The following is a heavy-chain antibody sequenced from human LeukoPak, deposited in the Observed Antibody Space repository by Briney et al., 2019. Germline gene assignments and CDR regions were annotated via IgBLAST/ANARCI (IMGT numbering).Heavy chain of an antibody. CDR2: IYYSGST. V-gene: IGHV4-31*03. CDR1: GGSISSGGYY. CDR3: ARSEGLLRRGGSANAFDI. Sequence: SQTLSLTCTVSGGSISSGGYYWSWIRQHPGKGLEWIGYIYYSGSTYYNPSLKSRVTISVDTSKNQISLKLSSVTAADTAVYYCARSEGLLRRGGSANAFDIWGQGTMVTVSS. J-gene: IGHJ3*02. D-gene: IGHD3-16*01.